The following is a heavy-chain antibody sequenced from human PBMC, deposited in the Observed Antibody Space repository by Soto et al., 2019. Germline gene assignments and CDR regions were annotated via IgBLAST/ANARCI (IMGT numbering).Heavy chain of an antibody. V-gene: IGHV4-31*03. CDR3: ARDRLMATAGTARHYFGLDV. CDR2: IYYSGST. Sequence: SETLSLTCTVSGGSIRSGGYYWSWVRQSPRRGLEWIGNIYYSGSTYYNPSLKSRLTISVDTSKNQFSLNPSSVTAADTAVYYCARDRLMATAGTARHYFGLDVWGQGTTVTVS. J-gene: IGHJ6*02. CDR1: GGSIRSGGYY. D-gene: IGHD5-18*01.